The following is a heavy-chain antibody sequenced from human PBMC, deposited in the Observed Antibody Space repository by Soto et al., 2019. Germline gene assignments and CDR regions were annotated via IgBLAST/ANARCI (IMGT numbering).Heavy chain of an antibody. CDR2: ISNSGGDT. V-gene: IGHV3-23*01. J-gene: IGHJ4*02. CDR3: ARRLAPSGSGWDY. CDR1: GSTFGAYA. D-gene: IGHD2-8*02. Sequence: GGSLRLSCAASGSTFGAYAMIWVRQAPGKGLEWVSRISNSGGDTYYTDSVRGRFTVSRDNSKNILYLQMNSLRAEDTAVYYCARRLAPSGSGWDYWGQGTPVTVSS.